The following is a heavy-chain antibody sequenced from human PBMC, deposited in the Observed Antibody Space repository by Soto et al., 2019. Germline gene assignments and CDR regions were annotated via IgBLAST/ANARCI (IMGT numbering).Heavy chain of an antibody. J-gene: IGHJ4*02. CDR3: ARDSSGVTTYFDS. CDR2: IWYDGSKQ. Sequence: QVQLVASGGGVVQPGRSLRLSCAASGFSFRSHGMHWVRQAPGKGLEWVAVIWYDGSKQYYADSVKGRFTISRDNSKNTLYLEMNSLRAEDTAVYYCARDSSGVTTYFDSWGQGSLVSVSS. D-gene: IGHD4-17*01. V-gene: IGHV3-33*01. CDR1: GFSFRSHG.